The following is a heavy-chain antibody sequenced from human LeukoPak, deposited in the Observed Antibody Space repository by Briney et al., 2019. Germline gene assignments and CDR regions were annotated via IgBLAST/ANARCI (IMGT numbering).Heavy chain of an antibody. V-gene: IGHV3-7*01. CDR2: INEDESIK. Sequence: GGSLRLSCVASGFTFSGYGMSWVRQAPGKGLEWVANINEDESIKHYVDSVKGRFTISRDNAKNSVFLQMNSLRDEDTALYYCATSDDSSGSDWGQGILVTVSS. CDR3: ATSDDSSGSD. J-gene: IGHJ4*02. CDR1: GFTFSGYG. D-gene: IGHD3-22*01.